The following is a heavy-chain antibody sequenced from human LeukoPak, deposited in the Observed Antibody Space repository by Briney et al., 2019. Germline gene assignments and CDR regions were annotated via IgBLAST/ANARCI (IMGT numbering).Heavy chain of an antibody. J-gene: IGHJ6*03. CDR1: GFTFSSYE. V-gene: IGHV3-49*04. CDR2: IRSKAYGGTT. CDR3: TRDTAMLDYYYMDV. D-gene: IGHD5-18*01. Sequence: SGGSLRLSCAASGFTFSSYEMNWVRQAPGKGLEWVGFIRSKAYGGTTEYAASVKGRFTISRDDSKSIAYLQMNSLKTEDTAVYYCTRDTAMLDYYYMDVWGKGTTVTISS.